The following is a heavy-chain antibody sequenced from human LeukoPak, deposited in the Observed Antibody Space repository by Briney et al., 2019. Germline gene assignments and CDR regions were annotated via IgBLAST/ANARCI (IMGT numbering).Heavy chain of an antibody. V-gene: IGHV4-39*07. Sequence: SETLSLTCTVSGGSISSSNYYWGWIRQPPGKGLEWIGTIYYSGSTYYNPSLKSRVTISVDTSKNQFSLKLSSVTAADTAVYYCARGSQSLGYCSGGSCRAKIFDYWGQGTLVTVSS. J-gene: IGHJ4*02. CDR3: ARGSQSLGYCSGGSCRAKIFDY. CDR1: GGSISSSNYY. CDR2: IYYSGST. D-gene: IGHD2-15*01.